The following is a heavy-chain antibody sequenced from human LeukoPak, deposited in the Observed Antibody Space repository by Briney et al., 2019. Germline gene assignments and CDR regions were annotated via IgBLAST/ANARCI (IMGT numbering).Heavy chain of an antibody. D-gene: IGHD6-13*01. Sequence: GSSVKVSCKASGGTFSSYAISWVRQAPGQGLEWMGRIIPILGIANYAQKFQGRVTITADKSTSTAYMELSSLRSEDTAVYYCARDNSSWYEWNYYGMDVWGQGTTVTVSS. CDR3: ARDNSSWYEWNYYGMDV. CDR2: IIPILGIA. J-gene: IGHJ6*02. V-gene: IGHV1-69*04. CDR1: GGTFSSYA.